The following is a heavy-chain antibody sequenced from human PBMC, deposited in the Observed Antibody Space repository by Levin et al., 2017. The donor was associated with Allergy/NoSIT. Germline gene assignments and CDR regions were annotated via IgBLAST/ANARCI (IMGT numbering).Heavy chain of an antibody. D-gene: IGHD3-3*01. Sequence: PSETLSLTCTVSGGSISSGGYYWSWVRQHPGKGLEWIGYIYDRGSTYSNPSLKSRVTISLDTSKNQFSLKLSSVTAADTAIYYCARYFWSGYQYYFDYWGQGTLVTVSS. CDR2: IYDRGST. V-gene: IGHV4-31*03. J-gene: IGHJ4*02. CDR1: GGSISSGGYY. CDR3: ARYFWSGYQYYFDY.